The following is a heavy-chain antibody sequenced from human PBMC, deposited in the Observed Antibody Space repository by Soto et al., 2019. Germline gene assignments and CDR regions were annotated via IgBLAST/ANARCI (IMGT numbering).Heavy chain of an antibody. CDR2: IYTSGST. V-gene: IGHV4-4*07. J-gene: IGHJ4*02. CDR1: GDSMTKYY. D-gene: IGHD1-26*01. Sequence: QVQLQESGPGLVKPSETLSLTCTVSGDSMTKYYWSCIRQPAGKGLEWIGRIYTSGSTNYNPSLKSRVTMSIDTSNNHFSLKLKSVTAADTAVYYCARTVGAAYYFDFWGQGALVTVSS. CDR3: ARTVGAAYYFDF.